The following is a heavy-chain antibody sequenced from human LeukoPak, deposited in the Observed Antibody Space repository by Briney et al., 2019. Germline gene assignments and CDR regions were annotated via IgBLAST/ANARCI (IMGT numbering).Heavy chain of an antibody. V-gene: IGHV3-21*01. CDR2: ISSSSSYI. Sequence: PGGSLRLSCAASGFTFRTYSMNWVRQAPGKGLEWVSSISSSSSYIYYADSVKARFTISRDNAKSSLYLQMNSERAKCTAVYYCARDLSESVSRHWFDPWGQGTLVTVSS. J-gene: IGHJ5*02. CDR1: GFTFRTYS. CDR3: ARDLSESVSRHWFDP. D-gene: IGHD5/OR15-5a*01.